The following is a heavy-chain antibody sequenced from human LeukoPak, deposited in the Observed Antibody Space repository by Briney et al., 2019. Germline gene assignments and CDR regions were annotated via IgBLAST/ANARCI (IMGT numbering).Heavy chain of an antibody. V-gene: IGHV4-34*01. Sequence: PSETLSLTCAVYGGSFSGYYWTWIRQIPGKGLEWIGEINHSGSTNYNPPLKSRVTISADTSKNQFSLKLRSVTAADTAVYYCARDLDSGGYYLDHWGQGTLVAVSS. CDR3: ARDLDSGGYYLDH. CDR1: GGSFSGYY. CDR2: INHSGST. J-gene: IGHJ4*02. D-gene: IGHD3-22*01.